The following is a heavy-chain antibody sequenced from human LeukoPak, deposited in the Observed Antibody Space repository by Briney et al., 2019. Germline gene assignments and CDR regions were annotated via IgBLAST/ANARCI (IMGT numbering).Heavy chain of an antibody. D-gene: IGHD3-10*01. CDR1: GFIFNTYW. CDR2: IKQGGTEK. CDR3: ARAWYGSGNYYSRNYYDYYMDV. Sequence: GESLRLACEASGFIFNTYWMTWVRQAPGKGLEWVANIKQGGTEKFHADSVKGRFAIARDNVKNLLILQMDSLRADDTAVYYCARAWYGSGNYYSRNYYDYYMDVWGKGTAVIVSS. V-gene: IGHV3-7*01. J-gene: IGHJ6*03.